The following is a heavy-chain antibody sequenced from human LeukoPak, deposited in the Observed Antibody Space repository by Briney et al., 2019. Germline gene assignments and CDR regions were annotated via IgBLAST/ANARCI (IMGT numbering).Heavy chain of an antibody. Sequence: GASVKVSCKASGYTFTSYGISWVRQAPGQGLEWMGWISAYNGNTNYAQKLQGRVTMTTDTSTSTAYMELRSLRSDDTAVYYCARDIVVVPAAPTPHAFDIWGQGTKVTVSS. CDR2: ISAYNGNT. CDR3: ARDIVVVPAAPTPHAFDI. D-gene: IGHD2-2*01. CDR1: GYTFTSYG. V-gene: IGHV1-18*04. J-gene: IGHJ3*02.